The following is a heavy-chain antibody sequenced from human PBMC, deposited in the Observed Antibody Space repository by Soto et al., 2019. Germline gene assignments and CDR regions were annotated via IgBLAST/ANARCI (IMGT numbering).Heavy chain of an antibody. CDR2: IIPIFGTA. CDR3: ARDRAPSGYYGNEPSYYYYGMDV. J-gene: IGHJ6*02. CDR1: GGTFSSYA. V-gene: IGHV1-69*13. D-gene: IGHD3-3*01. Sequence: SVKVSCKASGGTFSSYAISWVRQAPGQGLEWMGGIIPIFGTANYAQKFQGRVTITADESTSTAYMELSSLRSEDTAVYYCARDRAPSGYYGNEPSYYYYGMDVWGQGTTVTVSS.